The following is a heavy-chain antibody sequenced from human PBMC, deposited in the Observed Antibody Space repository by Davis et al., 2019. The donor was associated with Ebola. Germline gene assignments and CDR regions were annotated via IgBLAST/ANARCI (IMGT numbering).Heavy chain of an antibody. CDR2: LSGNAAAT. D-gene: IGHD3-3*01. J-gene: IGHJ4*03. CDR3: ARGSFFWSGSFLGYFDY. CDR1: GFTFSSYS. Sequence: GESLKISCAASGFTFSSYSMNWVRQAPGKGLEWVSSLSGNAAATYYAASVRGRFTVSRDNSKQRLYLDMISLRVDDTAIYFCARGSFFWSGSFLGYFDYWGQGILITVSS. V-gene: IGHV3-23*01.